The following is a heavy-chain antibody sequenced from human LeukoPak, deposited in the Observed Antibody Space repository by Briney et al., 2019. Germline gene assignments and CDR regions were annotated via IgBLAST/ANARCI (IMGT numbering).Heavy chain of an antibody. D-gene: IGHD6-13*01. V-gene: IGHV4-39*01. CDR2: IYYSGST. CDR3: ARGSAAADRTKRNDY. Sequence: SETLSLTCTVSGGSISSSSYYWGWIRQPPGKGLEWIGSIYYSGSTYYNPSLKSRVTISVDTSKNQFSLKLSSVTAADTAVYYCARGSAAADRTKRNDYWGQGTLVTVSS. J-gene: IGHJ4*02. CDR1: GGSISSSSYY.